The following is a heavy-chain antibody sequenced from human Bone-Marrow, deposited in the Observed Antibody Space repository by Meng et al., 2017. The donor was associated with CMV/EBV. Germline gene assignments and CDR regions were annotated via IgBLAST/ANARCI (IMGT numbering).Heavy chain of an antibody. D-gene: IGHD3-3*01. CDR3: ARDRPSAFLEWFESHYFDY. J-gene: IGHJ4*02. V-gene: IGHV3-53*01. CDR2: IYSGGST. CDR1: GFTVSSNY. Sequence: GGSLRLSCAASGFTVSSNYMSWVRQAPGKGLEWVSVIYSGGSTYYADSVKGRFTISRDNAKNSLYLQMNSLRAEDTAVYYCARDRPSAFLEWFESHYFDYWGQGTLVTVSS.